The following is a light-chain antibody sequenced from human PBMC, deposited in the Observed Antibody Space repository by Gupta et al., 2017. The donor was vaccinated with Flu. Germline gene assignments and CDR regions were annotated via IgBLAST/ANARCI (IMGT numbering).Light chain of an antibody. CDR3: QSYDSSITV. V-gene: IGLV6-57*02. Sequence: VTISCTGSSGRIASNYVHWYQQRPGTTPNRLMYEDKNRRSAVPDRFSGSIDGSSTAASLTIAGRKNEDEDDYYWQSYDSSITVFGGGTKLTVL. CDR2: EDK. J-gene: IGLJ3*02. CDR1: SGRIASNY.